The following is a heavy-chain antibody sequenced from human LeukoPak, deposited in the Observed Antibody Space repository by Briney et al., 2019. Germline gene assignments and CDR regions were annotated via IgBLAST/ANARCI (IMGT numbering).Heavy chain of an antibody. CDR3: ARARSPSSGYLLRDHNWFDP. V-gene: IGHV1-18*01. Sequence: ASVKVSCKASGYTFSSYGISWVRQAPGQGLEWMGWISAYSGNTHYAQKFQGRVTMTTDTSTTTAYMELRGLRSDDTAVYYCARARSPSSGYLLRDHNWFDPWGQGTLVTVSS. CDR1: GYTFSSYG. D-gene: IGHD3-22*01. J-gene: IGHJ5*02. CDR2: ISAYSGNT.